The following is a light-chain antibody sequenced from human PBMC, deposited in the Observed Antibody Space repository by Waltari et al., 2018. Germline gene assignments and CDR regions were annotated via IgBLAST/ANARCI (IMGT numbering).Light chain of an antibody. J-gene: IGLJ2*01. CDR1: SFNIGSNT. CDR2: SNN. CDR3: AAWDDSLNGVV. V-gene: IGLV1-44*01. Sequence: QSVLTQPPSASGTPGQRVTISCSGSSFNIGSNTVNWYQQLPGTAPKLLIYSNNQRPSGVPDRFSGSKSGTSASLAISGRQSEDEADYYCAAWDDSLNGVVFGGGTKLTVL.